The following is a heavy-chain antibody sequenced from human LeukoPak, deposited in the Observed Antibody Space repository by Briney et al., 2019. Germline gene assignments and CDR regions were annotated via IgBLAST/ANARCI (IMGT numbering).Heavy chain of an antibody. CDR1: GGTFSSYA. Sequence: ASVKVSCKASGGTFSSYAISWVRQAPGQGLEWMEGIIPIFGTANYAQKFQGRVTITADESTSTAYMELSSLRSEDTAVYYCARGPPNWGYDYWGPGTLVTVSS. V-gene: IGHV1-69*13. D-gene: IGHD7-27*01. J-gene: IGHJ4*02. CDR2: IIPIFGTA. CDR3: ARGPPNWGYDY.